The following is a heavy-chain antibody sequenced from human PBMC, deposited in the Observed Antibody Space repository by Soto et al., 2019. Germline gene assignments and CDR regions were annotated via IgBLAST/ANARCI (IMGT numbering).Heavy chain of an antibody. CDR1: GGSISSHY. D-gene: IGHD6-13*01. Sequence: SETLSLTCTISGGSISSHYWSWIRQPPGQGLEWIGYMYYSGSPNYNPSLKSRVTISVDTPKNQFSLNLSFVTAADTAVYYCARGAAAGRSDYWGQGTLVTVSS. J-gene: IGHJ4*02. V-gene: IGHV4-59*11. CDR3: ARGAAAGRSDY. CDR2: MYYSGSP.